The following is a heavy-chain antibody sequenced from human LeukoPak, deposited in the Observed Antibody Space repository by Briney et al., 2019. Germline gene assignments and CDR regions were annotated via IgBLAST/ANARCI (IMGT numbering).Heavy chain of an antibody. Sequence: GGSLRLSCAASGFAFKTFAMGWVRQAPGKGLEWVSGISGNGVNKYHIGSVEGRFSVSRDNSRNTLYLQMNSLRTEDTAVYYCAKAMCSTNICYRYFNFWGQGSPVIVSS. CDR1: GFAFKTFA. V-gene: IGHV3-23*01. D-gene: IGHD2-15*01. J-gene: IGHJ4*02. CDR2: ISGNGVNK. CDR3: AKAMCSTNICYRYFNF.